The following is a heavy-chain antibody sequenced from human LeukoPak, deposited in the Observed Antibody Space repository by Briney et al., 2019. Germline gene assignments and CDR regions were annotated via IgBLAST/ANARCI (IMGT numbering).Heavy chain of an antibody. D-gene: IGHD3-9*01. CDR3: AREPENFDWLSRNY. CDR2: INPNSGGT. V-gene: IGHV1-2*02. CDR1: GYTFTGYY. Sequence: GASVKVSCKASGYTFTGYYMHWVRQAPGQGLEWMGWINPNSGGTNYAQKFQGRVTMTRDTSISTAYMELSRLRSDDTAVYYCAREPENFDWLSRNYWGRGTLVTVSS. J-gene: IGHJ4*02.